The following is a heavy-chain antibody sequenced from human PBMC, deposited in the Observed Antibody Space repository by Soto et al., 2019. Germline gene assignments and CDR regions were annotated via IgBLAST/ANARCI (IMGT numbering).Heavy chain of an antibody. J-gene: IGHJ4*02. CDR3: AIGDPYGSGSKDFDY. CDR2: IIPIFGTA. V-gene: IGHV1-69*06. Sequence: SVKVSFKASGDTFSSYAISWVRQAPGQGLEWMGGIIPIFGTANYAQKFQGRVTITADKSTSTAYMELSSLRSEDTAVYYCAIGDPYGSGSKDFDYWGQGTLVTVSS. CDR1: GDTFSSYA. D-gene: IGHD3-10*01.